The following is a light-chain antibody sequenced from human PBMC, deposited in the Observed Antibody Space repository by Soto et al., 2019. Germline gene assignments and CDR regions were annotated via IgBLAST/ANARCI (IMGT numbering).Light chain of an antibody. J-gene: IGKJ2*01. CDR2: LTS. Sequence: DIQMTQSPSSLSASVGDRVTIACRASQSVSNSVNWFQQKAGRAPRLLIFLTSKLQSGVPSRFTGSGSGTDFTLTISSLQPEDSATDFCQQSFSTPPTFGQGTKLEIK. V-gene: IGKV1-39*01. CDR1: QSVSNS. CDR3: QQSFSTPPT.